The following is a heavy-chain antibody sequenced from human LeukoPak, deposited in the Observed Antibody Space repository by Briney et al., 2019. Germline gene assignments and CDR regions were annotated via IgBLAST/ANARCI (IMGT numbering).Heavy chain of an antibody. CDR1: GGTFSSYA. V-gene: IGHV1-69*05. CDR3: ARAGDLRFLEWLSLDY. D-gene: IGHD3-3*01. CDR2: IILIFGTA. Sequence: SVKVSCKASGGTFSSYAISWVRQAPGQGLEWMGGIILIFGTANYAQKFQGRVTITTDESTSTAYMELSSLRSEDTAVYYCARAGDLRFLEWLSLDYWGQGTLVTVSS. J-gene: IGHJ4*02.